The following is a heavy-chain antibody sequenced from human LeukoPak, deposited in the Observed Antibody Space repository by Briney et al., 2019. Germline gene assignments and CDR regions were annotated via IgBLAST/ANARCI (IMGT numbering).Heavy chain of an antibody. J-gene: IGHJ4*02. V-gene: IGHV1-18*04. CDR2: ISSYNNDT. CDR3: ARDPGQYYDILTGYYTPYYFDY. CDR1: GYTFTGYY. D-gene: IGHD3-9*01. Sequence: ASVKVSCKASGYTFTGYYMHWVRQAPGQGLEWMGWISSYNNDTDYAQNLQGRVTMTTDTSTSTAYMELRSLRSDDTAVYYCARDPGQYYDILTGYYTPYYFDYWGQGTLVTVSS.